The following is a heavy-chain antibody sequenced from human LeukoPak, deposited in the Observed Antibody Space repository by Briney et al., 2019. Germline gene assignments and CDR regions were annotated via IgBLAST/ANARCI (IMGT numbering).Heavy chain of an antibody. V-gene: IGHV5-51*01. D-gene: IGHD1-26*01. CDR2: IYPGDSGP. CDR3: ARHEGSGSYYSY. Sequence: GESLQISCKGSGYTFTTYWIGWVRQMPGKGLEWVGIIYPGDSGPRYSPSFQGQVTISADKSISTAYLQWSRLKASDTAIYYCARHEGSGSYYSYWGQGTLVTVSS. CDR1: GYTFTTYW. J-gene: IGHJ4*02.